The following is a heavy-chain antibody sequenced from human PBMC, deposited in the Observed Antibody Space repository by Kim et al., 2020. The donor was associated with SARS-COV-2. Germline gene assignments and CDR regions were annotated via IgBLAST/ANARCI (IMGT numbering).Heavy chain of an antibody. CDR3: ARGEGYTREEFDY. V-gene: IGHV3-30*03. Sequence: GGSLRLSCAASGFTFSSYGMHWVRQAPGKGLEWVSVISYDGSNKYYADSVKGRFTISRDNSKNTLYLQMNSLRAEDTAVYYCARGEGYTREEFDYWGQGTLVTVSS. CDR2: ISYDGSNK. J-gene: IGHJ4*02. D-gene: IGHD5-18*01. CDR1: GFTFSSYG.